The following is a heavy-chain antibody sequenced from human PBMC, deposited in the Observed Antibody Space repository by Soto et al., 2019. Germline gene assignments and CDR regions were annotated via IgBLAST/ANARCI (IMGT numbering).Heavy chain of an antibody. Sequence: GASVKVSCKASGYTFTGYYMHWVRQAPGQGLEWMGWINPNSGATNYAQKFQGWVTMTRDTSISTAYMELSRLRSDDTAVYYCTKTARGYSRSDPSDYWGPGTLVTLAS. CDR2: INPNSGAT. J-gene: IGHJ4*02. CDR3: TKTARGYSRSDPSDY. D-gene: IGHD5-12*01. CDR1: GYTFTGYY. V-gene: IGHV1-2*04.